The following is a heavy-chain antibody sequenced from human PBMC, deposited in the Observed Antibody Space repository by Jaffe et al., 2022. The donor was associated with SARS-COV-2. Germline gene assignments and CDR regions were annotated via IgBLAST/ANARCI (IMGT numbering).Heavy chain of an antibody. CDR3: ARESRELGTWGSYRVDAFDI. Sequence: QVQLQESGPGLVKPSQTLSLTCTVSGGSISSGGYYWSWIRQHPGKGLEWIGYIYYSGSTYYNPSLKSRVTISVDTSKNQFSLKLSSVTAADTAVYYCARESRELGTWGSYRVDAFDIWGQGTMVTVSS. V-gene: IGHV4-31*03. CDR1: GGSISSGGYY. CDR2: IYYSGST. J-gene: IGHJ3*02. D-gene: IGHD3-16*02.